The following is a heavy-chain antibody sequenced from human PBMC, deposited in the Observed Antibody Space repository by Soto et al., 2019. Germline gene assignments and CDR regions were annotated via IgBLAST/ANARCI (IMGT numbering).Heavy chain of an antibody. CDR3: ARENFPQTGSYYDS. V-gene: IGHV1-3*01. J-gene: IGHJ4*02. CDR1: GYTFTSYS. D-gene: IGHD1-26*01. Sequence: ASVKVSCKASGYTFTSYSIHWVRQAPGQRLEWLGWIRAGDGDTQYSQNFQGRVTITRDTSASTTYMDLSSLRSEDSAIYYCARENFPQTGSYYDSWGQGTLVTVSS. CDR2: IRAGDGDT.